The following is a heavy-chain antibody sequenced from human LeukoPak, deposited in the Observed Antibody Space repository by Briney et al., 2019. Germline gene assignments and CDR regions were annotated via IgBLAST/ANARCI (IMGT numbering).Heavy chain of an antibody. Sequence: SVKVSCKASGGTFSSYAISWVRQAPGQGLEWMGGIIPIFGTANYAQKFQGRVTITADESTSTAYMELSSLRSEDTAVYYCASSRSGITMVRGVHYYYYGMDVWGQGTTVTVSS. V-gene: IGHV1-69*13. CDR3: ASSRSGITMVRGVHYYYYGMDV. D-gene: IGHD3-10*01. CDR1: GGTFSSYA. CDR2: IIPIFGTA. J-gene: IGHJ6*02.